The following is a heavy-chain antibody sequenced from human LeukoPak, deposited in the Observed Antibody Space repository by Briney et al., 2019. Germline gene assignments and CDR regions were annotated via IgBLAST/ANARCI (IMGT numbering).Heavy chain of an antibody. D-gene: IGHD1-7*01. Sequence: SETLSLTCAVYGGSFSGYYWSWIRQPPGKGLEWIGGINHSGSSNYNPSLKSRVTISVDTSKNQFSLKLSSVTAADTAVYYCARWCRTTRAFDIWGQGTMVTVSS. J-gene: IGHJ3*02. V-gene: IGHV4-34*01. CDR1: GGSFSGYY. CDR3: ARWCRTTRAFDI. CDR2: INHSGSS.